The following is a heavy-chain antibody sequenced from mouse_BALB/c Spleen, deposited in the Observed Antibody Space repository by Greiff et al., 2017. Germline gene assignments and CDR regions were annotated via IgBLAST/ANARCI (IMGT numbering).Heavy chain of an antibody. V-gene: IGHV5-6-5*01. Sequence: EVQGVESGGGLVKPGGSLKLSCAASGFTFSSYAMSWVRQTPEKRLEWVASISSGGSTYYPDSVKGRFTISRDNARNILYLQMSSLRSEDTAMYYCARGREDFDYWGQGTTLTVSS. CDR1: GFTFSSYA. CDR2: ISSGGST. CDR3: ARGREDFDY. J-gene: IGHJ2*01.